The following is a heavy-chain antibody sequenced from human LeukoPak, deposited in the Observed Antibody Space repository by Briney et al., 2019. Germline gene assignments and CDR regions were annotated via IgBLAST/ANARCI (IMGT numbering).Heavy chain of an antibody. CDR1: GFTFSSYA. Sequence: GGSLRLSCAASGFTFSSYAMSWVRQAPGKGLEWVSDFSGSGDNTYYAEYVKGRFTISRDNSKNTLYLQMNSLRAEDTAVYYCARGAPAGPFDAFDIWGQGTMVTVSS. V-gene: IGHV3-23*01. D-gene: IGHD6-13*01. CDR3: ARGAPAGPFDAFDI. CDR2: FSGSGDNT. J-gene: IGHJ3*02.